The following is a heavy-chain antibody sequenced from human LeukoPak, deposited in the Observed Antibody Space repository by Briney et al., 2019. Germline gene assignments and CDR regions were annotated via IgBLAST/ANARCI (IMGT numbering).Heavy chain of an antibody. CDR3: AKDAVRGRFDP. Sequence: SAISGGSDNTHYAESVKGRFTISRVISKSTVYLQMNSLRVEDTAVYYCAKDAVRGRFDPWGQGTMVTVSS. D-gene: IGHD3-10*01. V-gene: IGHV3-23*01. J-gene: IGHJ5*02. CDR2: ISGGSDNT.